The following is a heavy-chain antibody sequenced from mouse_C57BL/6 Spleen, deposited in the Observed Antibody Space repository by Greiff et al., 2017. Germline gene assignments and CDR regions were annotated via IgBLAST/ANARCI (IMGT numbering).Heavy chain of an antibody. CDR2: IDPETGGT. Sequence: QVQLKQSGAELVRPGASVTLSCKASGYTFTDYEMHWVKQTPVHGLEWIGAIDPETGGTAYNQKFKGKAILTADKTSSTAYMGLRSLTSEDSADYYSTKDGTWDYWGQGTTLTVSS. CDR1: GYTFTDYE. CDR3: TKDGTWDY. D-gene: IGHD4-1*01. J-gene: IGHJ2*01. V-gene: IGHV1-15*01.